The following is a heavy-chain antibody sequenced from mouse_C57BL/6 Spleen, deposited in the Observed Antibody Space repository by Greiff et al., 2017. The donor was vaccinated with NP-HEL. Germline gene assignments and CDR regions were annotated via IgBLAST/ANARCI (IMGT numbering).Heavy chain of an antibody. CDR1: GYTFTDYN. CDR3: ARVGSSPSYWYFDV. J-gene: IGHJ1*03. D-gene: IGHD1-1*01. CDR2: INPNNGGT. Sequence: EVQLQESGPELVKPGASVKIPCKASGYTFTDYNMDWVKQSHGKSLEWIGDINPNNGGTIYNQKFKGKATLTVDKSSSTAYMELRSLTSEDTAVYYCARVGSSPSYWYFDVWGTGTTVTVSS. V-gene: IGHV1-18*01.